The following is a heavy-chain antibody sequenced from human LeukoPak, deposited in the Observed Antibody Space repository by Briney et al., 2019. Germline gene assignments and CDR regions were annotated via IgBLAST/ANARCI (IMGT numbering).Heavy chain of an antibody. J-gene: IGHJ5*02. CDR3: ARALVRGVVGPQFDP. D-gene: IGHD3-10*01. V-gene: IGHV4-59*08. Sequence: SETLSLTCTVSGDSLSSSYWSWIRQSPGKGLEWIGYLHHNGGTNDNPSLKSRATISVDTSQNKFFLRMRSVTAADTAVYCCARALVRGVVGPQFDPWGQGTLVTVSS. CDR1: GDSLSSSY. CDR2: LHHNGGT.